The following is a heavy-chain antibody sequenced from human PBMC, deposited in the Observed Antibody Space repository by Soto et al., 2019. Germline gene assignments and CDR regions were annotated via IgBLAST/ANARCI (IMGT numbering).Heavy chain of an antibody. J-gene: IGHJ6*03. CDR1: GYTFTSYD. D-gene: IGHD5-12*01. CDR3: ARGGPTNYYYYMDV. CDR2: MNPNSGNT. V-gene: IGHV1-8*01. Sequence: ASVKVSCKASGYTFTSYDINWVRQATGQGLEWMGWMNPNSGNTGYAQKFQGRVTMTRNTSISTAYMELSSLRSEDTAVYYCARGGPTNYYYYMDVWGEGTTVTVSS.